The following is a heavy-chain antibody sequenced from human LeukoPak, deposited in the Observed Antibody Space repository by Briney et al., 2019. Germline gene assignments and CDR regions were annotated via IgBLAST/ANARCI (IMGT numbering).Heavy chain of an antibody. V-gene: IGHV3-23*01. D-gene: IGHD3-10*01. CDR2: ISGSGGST. CDR3: AKSGSGSFLYYFDY. J-gene: IGHJ4*02. CDR1: GFTFSSYA. Sequence: GGSLRLSCAASGFTFSSYAMSWVRQAPGKGQEWVSAISGSGGSTYYADSVKGRFTISRDNSKNTLYLQMNSLRAEDTAVYYCAKSGSGSFLYYFDYWGQGTLVTVSS.